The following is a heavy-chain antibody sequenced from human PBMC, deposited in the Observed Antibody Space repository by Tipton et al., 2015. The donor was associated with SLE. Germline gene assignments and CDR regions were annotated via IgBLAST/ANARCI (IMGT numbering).Heavy chain of an antibody. J-gene: IGHJ5*02. V-gene: IGHV4-4*07. D-gene: IGHD5/OR15-5a*01. CDR3: ARVREYSVSDSWFDP. CDR2: VYNNGAA. CDR1: GGSISSYY. Sequence: LRLSCTISGGSISSYYWSWIRQPAGKGLEWIGRVYNNGAATYNPSLKSRVTLSVDRSPDQFFLNVNSVTDADTAVYYCARVREYSVSDSWFDPWGQGILVTVSS.